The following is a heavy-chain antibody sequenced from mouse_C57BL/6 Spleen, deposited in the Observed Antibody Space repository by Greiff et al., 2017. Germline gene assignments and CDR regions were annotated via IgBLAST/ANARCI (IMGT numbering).Heavy chain of an antibody. CDR2: INPNNGGT. V-gene: IGHV1-22*01. J-gene: IGHJ4*01. Sequence: EVHLVESGPELVKPGASVKMSCKASGYTFTDYNMHWVKQSHGKSLEWIGYINPNNGGTSYNQKFKGKATLTVNKSSSTAYMELRSLTSEDSAVYYCASGRNYAMDYWGQGTSVTVSS. CDR1: GYTFTDYN. CDR3: ASGRNYAMDY. D-gene: IGHD4-1*01.